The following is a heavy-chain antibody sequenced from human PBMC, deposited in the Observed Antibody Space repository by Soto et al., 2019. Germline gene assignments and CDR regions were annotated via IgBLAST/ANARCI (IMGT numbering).Heavy chain of an antibody. V-gene: IGHV3-11*05. D-gene: IGHD5-18*01. CDR3: ATGGYNYGSDF. CDR1: GFTFDDYY. J-gene: IGHJ4*02. Sequence: QGQLVESGGGLVKPGGSLRLSCAASGFTFDDYYMSWVRQAPGKGLERISDISSTGSHTNYADAVKGRFTISRDNAKNSLHLQMNNLGGEDTAVDYCATGGYNYGSDFWGQGTLVTVSS. CDR2: ISSTGSHT.